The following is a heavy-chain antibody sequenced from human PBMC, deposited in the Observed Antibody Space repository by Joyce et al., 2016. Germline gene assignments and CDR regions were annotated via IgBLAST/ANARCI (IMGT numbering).Heavy chain of an antibody. CDR1: GFTFSSDA. CDR2: ISGSGGST. D-gene: IGHD3-22*01. Sequence: EVQLLESGGGLVQPGGSLRLSCAASGFTFSSDAMSWVRQAPGKGLEWVAAISGSGGSTYYADSVNGRFTISRDNSKNTLYLQMNSLRAEDTAVYYCAKDTITMIVVVILDYWGQGTLVTVSS. J-gene: IGHJ4*02. CDR3: AKDTITMIVVVILDY. V-gene: IGHV3-23*01.